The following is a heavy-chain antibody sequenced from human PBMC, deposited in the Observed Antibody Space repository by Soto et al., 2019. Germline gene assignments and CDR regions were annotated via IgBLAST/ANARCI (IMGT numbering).Heavy chain of an antibody. D-gene: IGHD1-26*01. CDR2: IIPILGIA. J-gene: IGHJ5*02. Sequence: ASVKVSCKASGGTFSSYTISWVRQAPGQGLEWMGRIIPILGIANYAQKFQGRVTITADKSTSTAYMELSSLRSEDTAVYYCARDRIVAPSWFDPWGQGTLVTVSS. CDR3: ARDRIVAPSWFDP. V-gene: IGHV1-69*04. CDR1: GGTFSSYT.